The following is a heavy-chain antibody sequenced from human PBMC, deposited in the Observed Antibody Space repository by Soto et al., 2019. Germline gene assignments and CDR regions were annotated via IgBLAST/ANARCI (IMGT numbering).Heavy chain of an antibody. D-gene: IGHD3-22*01. CDR2: ISGSGGST. CDR1: GFTFSSYA. CDR3: AKGDGELYYYDSSGYYSRFDY. J-gene: IGHJ4*02. Sequence: PGGSLRLSCAASGFTFSSYAMSWVRQAPGKGLEWVSAISGSGGSTYYADSVKGRFTISRDNSKNTLYLQMNSLRAEDTAVYYCAKGDGELYYYDSSGYYSRFDYWGQGTLVTVSS. V-gene: IGHV3-23*01.